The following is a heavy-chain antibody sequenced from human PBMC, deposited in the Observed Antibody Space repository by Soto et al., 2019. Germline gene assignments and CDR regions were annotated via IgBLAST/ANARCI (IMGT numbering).Heavy chain of an antibody. D-gene: IGHD3-3*01. CDR3: AKASFAVAVLDY. CDR1: GYTFTSYY. CDR2: ITPSGGST. J-gene: IGHJ4*02. Sequence: QVQLVQSGAEVKKPGASVKVSCKASGYTFTSYYMHWVRQAPGQGLEWMGIITPSGGSTSYAQKLQGRVNMTRDTSTSTVYMELSSLRSEDTAVYYCAKASFAVAVLDYWGEGTLVTVAS. V-gene: IGHV1-46*04.